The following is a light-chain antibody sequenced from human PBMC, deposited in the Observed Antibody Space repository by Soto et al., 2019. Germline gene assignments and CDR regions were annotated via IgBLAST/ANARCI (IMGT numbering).Light chain of an antibody. V-gene: IGKV3-20*01. CDR1: QSVSSSY. CDR2: GAS. CDR3: QQYGSSPFT. Sequence: EIVLTQSPGTPSLSPGERATLSCRASQSVSSSYLAWYQQKPGQAPRLLIYGASSRATGIPARFSGSGSGTDFTLTISRLEPEDFAVYYCQQYGSSPFTFGPGTKVDIK. J-gene: IGKJ3*01.